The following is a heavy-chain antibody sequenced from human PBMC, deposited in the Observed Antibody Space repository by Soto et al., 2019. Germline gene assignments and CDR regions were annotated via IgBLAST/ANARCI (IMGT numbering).Heavy chain of an antibody. D-gene: IGHD3-9*01. CDR1: GHTFTSYG. V-gene: IGHV1-18*04. J-gene: IGHJ6*02. Sequence: VASVKVSCKASGHTFTSYGIIWVRQAPGQGVEWMGWISAYNGNTNYAQKLQGRVTMTTDTSTSRAYMELRSLRSDDTAVYYCARHLKLRYFDWLPYGMDVWGQGTTVTVS. CDR2: ISAYNGNT. CDR3: ARHLKLRYFDWLPYGMDV.